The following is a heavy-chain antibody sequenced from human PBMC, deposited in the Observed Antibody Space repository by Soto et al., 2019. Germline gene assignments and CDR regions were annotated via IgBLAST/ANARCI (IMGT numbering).Heavy chain of an antibody. CDR2: IWYDGSKK. Sequence: HLGGCLRLSCSASLFTFSIFGMHCCRQAPGKGLEWVSLIWYDGSKKSYGDSVKGRFTISRDNSRNTVYLQMNSLRADDTAVYYCARDASYYSLWSGYYPSRNGMDVWGQGTTVTVSS. D-gene: IGHD3-3*01. CDR1: LFTFSIFG. V-gene: IGHV3-33*01. CDR3: ARDASYYSLWSGYYPSRNGMDV. J-gene: IGHJ6*02.